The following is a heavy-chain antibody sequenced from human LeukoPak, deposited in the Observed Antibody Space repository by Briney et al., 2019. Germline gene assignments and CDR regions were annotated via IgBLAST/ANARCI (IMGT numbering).Heavy chain of an antibody. CDR2: INPNSGGT. V-gene: IGHV1-2*02. J-gene: IGHJ4*02. Sequence: ASVKVSCKASGYTFTGYYIHWVRQAPGQGLEWMGWINPNSGGTNYAQNLEGRVTMTRDTSISTAYMELSSLTSDDTAVYYCARALSSLRLYYFDYWGQGTLITVDS. CDR1: GYTFTGYY. D-gene: IGHD6-6*01. CDR3: ARALSSLRLYYFDY.